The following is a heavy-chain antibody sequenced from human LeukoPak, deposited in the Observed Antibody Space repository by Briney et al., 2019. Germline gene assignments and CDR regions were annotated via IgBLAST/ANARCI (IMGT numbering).Heavy chain of an antibody. J-gene: IGHJ3*02. D-gene: IGHD1-26*01. CDR2: IYYSGST. CDR3: ARDLVRGSYKKKDAFDI. V-gene: IGHV4-59*12. CDR1: GGSISSYY. Sequence: PSETLSLTCTVSGGSISSYYWSWIRQPPGKGLEWIGYIYYSGSTNYNPSLKSRVTISVDTPKNQFSLKLSSVTAADTAVYYCARDLVRGSYKKKDAFDIWGQGTMVTVSS.